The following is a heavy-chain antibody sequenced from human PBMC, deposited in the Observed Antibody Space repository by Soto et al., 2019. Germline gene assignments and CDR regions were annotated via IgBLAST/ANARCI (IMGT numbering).Heavy chain of an antibody. CDR2: IWYDGSNK. V-gene: IGHV3-33*01. CDR3: ARDDGRYVAEYLQH. CDR1: GFTFSSFG. J-gene: IGHJ1*01. D-gene: IGHD1-26*01. Sequence: QVQLVESGGGVVQPGRSLRLSCAASGFTFSSFGMHWVRQTPGKGLEWVAVIWYDGSNKYYVDSVKGRFTISRDNSKNMLYLQMNRLRAEDTAVYYCARDDGRYVAEYLQHWGQGTLVTGSS.